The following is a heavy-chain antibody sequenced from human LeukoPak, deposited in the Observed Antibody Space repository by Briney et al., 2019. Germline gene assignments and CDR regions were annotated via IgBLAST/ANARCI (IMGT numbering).Heavy chain of an antibody. CDR3: ARHEGASSTSFYGMDV. Sequence: PGGSLRLSCAASGFTFSNTWMSWVRQAPGKGLEWIGTIYYSGNTYYNPSLKSRVTISVDTSKHQFSLTLSSVTAADTAIYYCARHEGASSTSFYGMDVWGQGTTVTVSS. J-gene: IGHJ6*02. V-gene: IGHV4-4*02. CDR1: GFTFSNTW. CDR2: IYYSGNT. D-gene: IGHD6-6*01.